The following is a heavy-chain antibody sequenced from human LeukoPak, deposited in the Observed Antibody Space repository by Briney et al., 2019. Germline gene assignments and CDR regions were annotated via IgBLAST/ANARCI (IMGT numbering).Heavy chain of an antibody. CDR2: ISWNSGSI. J-gene: IGHJ4*02. V-gene: IGHV3-9*01. CDR1: GFTFDDYA. Sequence: GGSLRLSCAASGFTFDDYAMHWVRHAPGKGLEWVSGISWNSGSIGYADSVKGRFTISRDNAKNSLYLQMNSLRAEDTALYYCAKDFSGYYFDYWGQGTLVTVSS. CDR3: AKDFSGYYFDY.